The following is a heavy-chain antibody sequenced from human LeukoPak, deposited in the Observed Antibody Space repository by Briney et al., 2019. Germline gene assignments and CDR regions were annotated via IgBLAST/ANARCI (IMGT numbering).Heavy chain of an antibody. CDR1: RFTFSSYP. V-gene: IGHV3-23*01. J-gene: IGHJ4*02. CDR3: AKESELYHFDSSGYYPFDY. Sequence: GGSLRLSCAASRFTFSSYPMSWVRQAPGKGLEWVSYISGRGSSTHYADSLMGRFTISRDNSKNTLYLQMNRLRAEDTAVYYCAKESELYHFDSSGYYPFDYWGQGTLVTVSS. CDR2: ISGRGSST. D-gene: IGHD3-22*01.